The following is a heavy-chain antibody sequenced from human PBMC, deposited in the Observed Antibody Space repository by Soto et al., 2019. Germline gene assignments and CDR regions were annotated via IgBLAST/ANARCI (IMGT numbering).Heavy chain of an antibody. CDR3: ATDLSNYVDAFDI. D-gene: IGHD4-4*01. J-gene: IGHJ3*02. CDR1: GYTFTEYL. V-gene: IGHV1-24*01. Sequence: XVKVYCKVSGYTFTEYLVSWVRHAPGKGLEWMGGFDPEDGETIYAQKFQGRVTMTEDTSTDTAYMELSSLTSEDTAVYYCATDLSNYVDAFDIWGQGTMVTVSS. CDR2: FDPEDGET.